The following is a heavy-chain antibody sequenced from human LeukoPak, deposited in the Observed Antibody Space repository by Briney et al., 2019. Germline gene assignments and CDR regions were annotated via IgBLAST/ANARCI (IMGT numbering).Heavy chain of an antibody. Sequence: SETLSLTCTVSGGSISSYYWGWIRQPPGKGLEWIGSIYYSGSTYYNPSLKSRVTIFVDTSKNQFSLKLSSVTAADTAVYYCARRRYGGNLGGMDVWGQGTTVTVSS. CDR1: GGSISSYY. CDR3: ARRRYGGNLGGMDV. J-gene: IGHJ6*02. V-gene: IGHV4-39*01. D-gene: IGHD4-23*01. CDR2: IYYSGST.